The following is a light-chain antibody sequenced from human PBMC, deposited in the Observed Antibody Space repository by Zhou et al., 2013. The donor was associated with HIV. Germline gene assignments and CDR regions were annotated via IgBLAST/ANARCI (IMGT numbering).Light chain of an antibody. CDR1: QSDNSNY. Sequence: EIVLTQSPGTLSLSPGERATLSCRASQSDNSNYLVWYQQKPGRAPRLLIYGASSRAAGIPDRFSGSGSGTVFTLTISRLEPEDFAMYYCQQYGSSAWTFGQGTKVEIK. J-gene: IGKJ1*01. CDR2: GAS. CDR3: QQYGSSAWT. V-gene: IGKV3-20*01.